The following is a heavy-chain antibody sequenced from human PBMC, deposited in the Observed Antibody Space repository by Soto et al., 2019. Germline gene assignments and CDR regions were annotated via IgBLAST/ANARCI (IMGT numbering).Heavy chain of an antibody. CDR1: GGTFSSYA. CDR3: ARDGGFGEIDYYGMDV. Sequence: GASVKVSCKASGGTFSSYAISWVRQAPGQGLEWMGGIIPIFGTANYAQKFQGRVTITADESTSTAYMELSSLRSEDTAVYYCARDGGFGEIDYYGMDVWGQGTTVTVSS. D-gene: IGHD3-10*01. V-gene: IGHV1-69*13. J-gene: IGHJ6*02. CDR2: IIPIFGTA.